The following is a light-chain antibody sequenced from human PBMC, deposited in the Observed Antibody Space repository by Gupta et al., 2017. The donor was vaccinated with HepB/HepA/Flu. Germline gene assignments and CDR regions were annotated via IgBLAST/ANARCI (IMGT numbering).Light chain of an antibody. Sequence: DVQMTQSPSSLSASVGDRVTITCRASQSISNYLNWYQQKPGKAPKLLVYGASSSQSGVPSSFSGSRSGTHFTLTISSLQPEDFATYFCQQSYSSPYTFGQGTKVEIK. CDR1: QSISNY. J-gene: IGKJ2*01. V-gene: IGKV1-39*01. CDR2: GAS. CDR3: QQSYSSPYT.